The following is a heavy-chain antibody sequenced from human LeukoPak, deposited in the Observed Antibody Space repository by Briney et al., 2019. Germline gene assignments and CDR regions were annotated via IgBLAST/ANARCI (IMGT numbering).Heavy chain of an antibody. V-gene: IGHV3-23*01. D-gene: IGHD1-26*01. CDR1: GFTFSTYA. J-gene: IGHJ4*02. CDR3: AKGISGSYSPTWDY. Sequence: GGSLRLSCAASGFTFSTYAMTWVRQAPGKGLKWVSIISGSGDTTFYADSVKGRFTISRDNSKNTLYLQMNSLRAEDTAVYYCAKGISGSYSPTWDYWGQGTLVTVSS. CDR2: ISGSGDTT.